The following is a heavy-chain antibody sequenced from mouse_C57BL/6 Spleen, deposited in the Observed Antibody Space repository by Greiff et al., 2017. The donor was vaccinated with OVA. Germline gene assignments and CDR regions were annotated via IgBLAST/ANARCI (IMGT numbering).Heavy chain of an antibody. CDR2: IYWYDDQ. CDR3: GRRGLYAMDY. J-gene: IGHJ4*01. V-gene: IGHV8-12*01. CDR1: VFLLCTSGVG. Sequence: QVQLKVSGPGILQSSQTLSLPCSFSVFLLCTSGVGVSWIRQPSGKGLECLAHIYWYDDQRYNPSLKSQLTISKYTSRNQVYLKITSVYTADTDTYYCGRRGLYAMDYWGQGTSVTVSS.